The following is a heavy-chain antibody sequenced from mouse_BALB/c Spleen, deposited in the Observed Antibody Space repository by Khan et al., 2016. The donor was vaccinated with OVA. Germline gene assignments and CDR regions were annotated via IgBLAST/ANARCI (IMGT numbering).Heavy chain of an antibody. D-gene: IGHD2-4*01. CDR3: ARKDYYDYDPFPY. V-gene: IGHV3-2*02. CDR1: GYSITSEYA. J-gene: IGHJ3*01. CDR2: INYSGNT. Sequence: EVQLEESGPGLVKPSQSLSLTCTVTGYSITSEYAWNWIRQFPGNKLEWMGYINYSGNTRFNPSLKGRTSITRDTSKNQFFLQLNSVTTGDTATYYCARKDYYDYDPFPYWGQGTLVTVSA.